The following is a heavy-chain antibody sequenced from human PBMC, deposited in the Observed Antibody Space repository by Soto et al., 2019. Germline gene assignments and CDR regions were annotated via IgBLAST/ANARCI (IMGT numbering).Heavy chain of an antibody. CDR1: GYTLTELS. J-gene: IGHJ6*02. CDR3: ATIQLWLRGDGMDV. CDR2: FAPEDGET. D-gene: IGHD5-18*01. V-gene: IGHV1-24*01. Sequence: QVQLVQSGAEVKKPGASVKVSCKVSGYTLTELSMHWVRQAPGKGLGWMGGFAPEDGETIYAQKFHGRVTMTEDTSTDTAYMELSSLRSEDTAVYYCATIQLWLRGDGMDVWGQGTTVTVSS.